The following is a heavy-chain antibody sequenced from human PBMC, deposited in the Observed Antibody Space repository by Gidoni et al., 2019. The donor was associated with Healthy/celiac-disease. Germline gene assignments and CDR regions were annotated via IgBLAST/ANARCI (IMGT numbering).Heavy chain of an antibody. CDR2: ISWNSGNI. Sequence: EVQLVESGGGLVQPGRSLRLSCAASGFTFDDYAMHWVRQAPGKGLEWVSGISWNSGNIGYADSVRGRFTISRDNAKNSLYLQMNSLRAEDTALYYCAKDTDYGGKLYAFDIWGQGTMVTVSS. CDR1: GFTFDDYA. V-gene: IGHV3-9*01. CDR3: AKDTDYGGKLYAFDI. D-gene: IGHD4-17*01. J-gene: IGHJ3*02.